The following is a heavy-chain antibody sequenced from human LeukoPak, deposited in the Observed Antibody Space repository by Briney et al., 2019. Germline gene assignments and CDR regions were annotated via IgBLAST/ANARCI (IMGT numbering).Heavy chain of an antibody. D-gene: IGHD3-3*01. V-gene: IGHV3-23*01. J-gene: IGHJ4*02. CDR2: XGSGGST. Sequence: XGSGGSTYYADSVKGRFTISRDNSKNTLYLQMNSLRAEDTAVYYCAKESPHKLRFLEWSFDYWGQGTLVTVSS. CDR3: AKESPHKLRFLEWSFDY.